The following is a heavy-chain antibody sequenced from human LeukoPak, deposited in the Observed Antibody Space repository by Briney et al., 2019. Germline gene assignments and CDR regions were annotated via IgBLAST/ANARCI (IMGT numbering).Heavy chain of an antibody. J-gene: IGHJ4*02. D-gene: IGHD2/OR15-2a*01. V-gene: IGHV4-34*01. CDR1: GGSFSGYY. CDR3: ARESTSSGLGY. CDR2: INHSGST. Sequence: SETLSLTCAVYGGSFSGYYWSWIRQPPGKGLEWIGEINHSGSTNYNPSLKSRVTISVDTSKNQFSLKLSSGTAADTAVYYCARESTSSGLGYWGQGTLVTVSS.